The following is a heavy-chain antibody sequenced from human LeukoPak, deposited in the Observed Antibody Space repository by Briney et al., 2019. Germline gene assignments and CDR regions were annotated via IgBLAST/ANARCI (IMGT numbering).Heavy chain of an antibody. CDR1: GFTFDDYG. J-gene: IGHJ4*02. CDR3: ARDVGDYYDSSGSPDY. Sequence: GGSLRLSYAASGFTFDDYGMSWVRQAPGKGLEWVSGINWNGGSTGYANSVKGRFTISRDNAKNSLYLQMNSLRAEDTALYYCARDVGDYYDSSGSPDYWGQGTLVTISS. CDR2: INWNGGST. D-gene: IGHD3-22*01. V-gene: IGHV3-20*03.